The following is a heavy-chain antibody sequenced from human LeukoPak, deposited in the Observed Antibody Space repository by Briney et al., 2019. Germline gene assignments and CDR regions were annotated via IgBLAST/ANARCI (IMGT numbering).Heavy chain of an antibody. CDR1: GYNFSNYW. D-gene: IGHD1-26*01. J-gene: IGHJ3*02. Sequence: GESLKIACKGCGYNFSNYWIGWVRQMPGKGLEWMGIIYPGDSDTRYSPSFQGHVTMSADKSISTAYLQWSSLKASDTAMYYCARSKWESLAVFDIWGQGTMVTVSS. CDR2: IYPGDSDT. CDR3: ARSKWESLAVFDI. V-gene: IGHV5-51*01.